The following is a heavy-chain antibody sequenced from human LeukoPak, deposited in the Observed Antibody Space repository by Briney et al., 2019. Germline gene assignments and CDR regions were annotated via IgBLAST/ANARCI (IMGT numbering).Heavy chain of an antibody. J-gene: IGHJ4*02. Sequence: GASVKVSCKVSGYTLTELSMHWVRQAPGKGLEWMGGSDPEDGETIYAQKFQGNVTMTEDTSTDTAYMELSSLRSEDTAVYYCATGLRFLEWLLLDYWGQETVVTVSS. V-gene: IGHV1-24*01. CDR3: ATGLRFLEWLLLDY. CDR1: GYTLTELS. D-gene: IGHD3-3*01. CDR2: SDPEDGET.